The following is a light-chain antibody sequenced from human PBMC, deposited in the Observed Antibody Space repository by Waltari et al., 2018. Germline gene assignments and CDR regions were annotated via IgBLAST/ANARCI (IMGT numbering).Light chain of an antibody. CDR2: WAS. CDR1: QSLLYSPNNRNY. J-gene: IGKJ4*01. Sequence: DIVMTQSTDPLTETLGERATVNCKSSQSLLYSPNNRNYLAWYQQKPGQPPRLLIYWASTRESGVPDRFSGSGSATDFTLTISSLQAEDVAVYYCQQYYSRSLTFGGGTKVEIK. V-gene: IGKV4-1*01. CDR3: QQYYSRSLT.